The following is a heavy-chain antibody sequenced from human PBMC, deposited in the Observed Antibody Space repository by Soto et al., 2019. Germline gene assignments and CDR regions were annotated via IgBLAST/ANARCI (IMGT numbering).Heavy chain of an antibody. Sequence: QVQLQESGPGLVKPSQTLSLTCTVSGGSISSGDYYWSWIRQPPGKGLEWIGYIYYSGRTYYNPSLKSRVTISVDTSKNQFSLKLSSVTAADTAVYYCARGRVVLRGPIDYWGQGTLVTVSS. CDR3: ARGRVVLRGPIDY. D-gene: IGHD3-16*01. CDR1: GGSISSGDYY. J-gene: IGHJ4*02. V-gene: IGHV4-30-4*01. CDR2: IYYSGRT.